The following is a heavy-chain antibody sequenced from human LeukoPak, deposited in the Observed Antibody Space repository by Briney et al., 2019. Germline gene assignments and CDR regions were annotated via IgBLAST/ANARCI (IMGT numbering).Heavy chain of an antibody. J-gene: IGHJ4*02. CDR2: ISYDGSNK. Sequence: GGSLRLSCAASGFAFSSYGMHWVRQAPAKGLEWVAIISYDGSNKYYADSVKGRFAISRDNSKNTLYLQMNSLRAEDTAVYYCAKSTTVTQRGYFDYWGQGTLATVSS. CDR3: AKSTTVTQRGYFDY. D-gene: IGHD4-17*01. CDR1: GFAFSSYG. V-gene: IGHV3-30*18.